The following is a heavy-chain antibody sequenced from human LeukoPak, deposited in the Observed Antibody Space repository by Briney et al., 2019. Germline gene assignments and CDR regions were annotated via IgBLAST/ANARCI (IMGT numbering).Heavy chain of an antibody. CDR3: ARGYCSGGTCYSRVFDY. J-gene: IGHJ4*02. CDR2: IYYSGST. CDR1: GVSISGYY. Sequence: SETLSLTCTVSGVSISGYYWSWIRQPPGKGLEFIGYIYYSGSTVYNPSLRSRVTISVDTSKSQFSLKLSSVTAADTAVYYCARGYCSGGTCYSRVFDYWGQGTLVTVSS. D-gene: IGHD2-15*01. V-gene: IGHV4-59*01.